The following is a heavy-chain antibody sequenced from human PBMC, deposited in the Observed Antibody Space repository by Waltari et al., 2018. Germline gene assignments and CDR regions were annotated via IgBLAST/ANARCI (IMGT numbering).Heavy chain of an antibody. D-gene: IGHD6-19*01. V-gene: IGHV4-39*07. CDR1: GGSISSSSFY. CDR3: ARVLANSSGWFIDY. J-gene: IGHJ4*02. Sequence: QLQLQESGPGLVKPSETLSLTCTVSGGSISSSSFYWGWIRHPPGKGLEWIGSIYYTGSTYYKSSLKSRVTISVDTSKNQFSLKLTSVTAADTALYYCARVLANSSGWFIDYWGQGTLVTVSS. CDR2: IYYTGST.